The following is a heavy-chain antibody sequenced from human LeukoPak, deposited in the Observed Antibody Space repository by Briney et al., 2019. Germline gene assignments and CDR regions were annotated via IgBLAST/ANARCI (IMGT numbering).Heavy chain of an antibody. CDR2: ISGSGGST. CDR3: ARDTNDYDYVWGSYSY. V-gene: IGHV3-23*01. Sequence: HPGGSLRLSCAASGFTFSSYGMSWVRQAPGKGLEWVSAISGSGGSTYYADSVKGRFTISRDNSKNTLYLQMNSLRAEDTAVYYCARDTNDYDYVWGSYSYWGQGTLVTVSS. CDR1: GFTFSSYG. J-gene: IGHJ4*02. D-gene: IGHD3-16*01.